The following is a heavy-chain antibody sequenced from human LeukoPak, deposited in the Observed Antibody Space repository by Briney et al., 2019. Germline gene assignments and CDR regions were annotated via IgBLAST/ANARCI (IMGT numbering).Heavy chain of an antibody. CDR3: ARDREVTTPGGRFDP. Sequence: ASVKVSCKASGYTCTSYGISGVRQAPGQGLEWMGWISAYNGNTNYAQKLQGRVTMTTDTSTSTAYMELRSLRSDDTAVYYCARDREVTTPGGRFDPWGQGTLVTVSS. CDR2: ISAYNGNT. V-gene: IGHV1-18*01. CDR1: GYTCTSYG. J-gene: IGHJ5*02. D-gene: IGHD4-17*01.